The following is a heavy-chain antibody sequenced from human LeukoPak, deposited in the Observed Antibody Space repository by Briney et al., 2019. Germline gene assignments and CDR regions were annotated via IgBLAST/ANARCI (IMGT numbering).Heavy chain of an antibody. J-gene: IGHJ4*02. V-gene: IGHV1-24*01. CDR2: FDPEDGET. CDR3: ARVAYDGPAAAGSLDY. Sequence: GASVKVSCKVSGYTLTELSMHWVRQAPGKGLEWMGGFDPEDGETIYAQKFQGRATMTEDTSTDTAYMELSSLRSEDTAVYYCARVAYDGPAAAGSLDYWGQGTLVTVSS. CDR1: GYTLTELS. D-gene: IGHD6-13*01.